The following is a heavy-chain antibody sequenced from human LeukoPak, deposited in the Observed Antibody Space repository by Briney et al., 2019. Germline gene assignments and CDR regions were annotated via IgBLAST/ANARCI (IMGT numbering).Heavy chain of an antibody. J-gene: IGHJ4*02. D-gene: IGHD3-22*01. CDR2: ISYDGSNK. CDR3: AGAVVTDFDY. Sequence: PGGSLRLSCTASGFTFGDYAMSWVRQAPGKGLEWVAVISYDGSNKYYADSVKGRFTISRDNSKNTLYLQMNSLRAEDTAVYYCAGAVVTDFDYWGQGTLVTVSS. CDR1: GFTFGDYA. V-gene: IGHV3-30-3*01.